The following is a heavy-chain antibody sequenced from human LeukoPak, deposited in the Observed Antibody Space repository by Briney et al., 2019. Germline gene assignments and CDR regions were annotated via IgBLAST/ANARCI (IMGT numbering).Heavy chain of an antibody. J-gene: IGHJ4*02. D-gene: IGHD3-22*01. Sequence: TPSETLSLTCTVSGGSISSYYWSWIRQPPGKGLEWIGYIYYSGSTNYNPSLKSRVTISVDTSKNQFSLKLSSVTAADTAVYYCARLGADSSGYSDYWGQGTLVTVSS. CDR3: ARLGADSSGYSDY. CDR2: IYYSGST. V-gene: IGHV4-59*01. CDR1: GGSISSYY.